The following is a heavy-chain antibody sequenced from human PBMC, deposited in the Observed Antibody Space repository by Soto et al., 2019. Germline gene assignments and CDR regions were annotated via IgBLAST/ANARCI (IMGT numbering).Heavy chain of an antibody. V-gene: IGHV1-8*01. CDR1: GYTFTSYD. CDR2: MNPNSGNT. Sequence: QVQLVQSGAEVKKPGASVKVSCKASGYTFTSYDINWVRQATGQGLEWMGWMNPNSGNTGYAQKFQGRVTMNRNTSISRAYMELRSMSSEDPAVYYCARSRLGRNGFDHWGQGTLVTVSS. J-gene: IGHJ5*02. D-gene: IGHD3-9*01. CDR3: ARSRLGRNGFDH.